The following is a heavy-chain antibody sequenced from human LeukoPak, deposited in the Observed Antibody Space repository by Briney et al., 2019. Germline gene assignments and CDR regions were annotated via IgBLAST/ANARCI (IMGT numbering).Heavy chain of an antibody. CDR2: IYYSGST. J-gene: IGHJ5*02. D-gene: IGHD3-10*01. V-gene: IGHV4-31*03. CDR3: AREEYYSPRGFDP. Sequence: NPSQTLSITCTVSGGSISSGGYYWSWIRQHPGKGLEWIGYIYYSGSTYYNPSLKSRVTISVDTSKNQFSLKLSSVTAADTAVYYCAREEYYSPRGFDPWGQGTLVTVSS. CDR1: GGSISSGGYY.